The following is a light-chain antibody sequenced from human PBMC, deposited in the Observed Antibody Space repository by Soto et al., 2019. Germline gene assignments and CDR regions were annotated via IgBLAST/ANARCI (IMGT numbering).Light chain of an antibody. V-gene: IGKV3-20*01. J-gene: IGKJ3*01. CDR3: QQYGGSPAT. CDR1: QSVSSSY. CDR2: GAS. Sequence: EIVLTQSPGTLSLSPGERATLSCRASQSVSSSYLAWYQQKPGQAPRLLIYGASSRATGIPDRFSGSGSGTDFTLTISRLEPEAFAVYYCQQYGGSPATFGPGTKVDIK.